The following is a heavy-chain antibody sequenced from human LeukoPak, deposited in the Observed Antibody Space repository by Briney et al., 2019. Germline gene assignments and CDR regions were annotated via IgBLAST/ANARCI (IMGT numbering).Heavy chain of an antibody. D-gene: IGHD4-23*01. J-gene: IGHJ4*02. CDR1: GGSISSGDYY. Sequence: PSETLSLTCTVSGGSISSGDYYWRWIRQPPGKGLEWIGYIDYSGSTYYNPSLKSRVTISVDTSKNQFSLKLSSVTAADTAVYYCARPHGGHEKFDYWGQGTLVTVSS. V-gene: IGHV4-30-4*01. CDR2: IDYSGST. CDR3: ARPHGGHEKFDY.